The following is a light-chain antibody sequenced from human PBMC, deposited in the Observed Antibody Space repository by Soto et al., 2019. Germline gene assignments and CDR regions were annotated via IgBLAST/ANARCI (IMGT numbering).Light chain of an antibody. CDR3: QQYDKWPPLT. J-gene: IGKJ4*01. CDR1: QRISRN. Sequence: EVVMTQSPATLSVSPGERATLSCRASQRISRNLAWYQQRPGQPPRLLIYGASTRATGIPARFSGSGSGTEFTLTISSLQPEDLAVYYCQQYDKWPPLTFGGGTKVQIE. CDR2: GAS. V-gene: IGKV3-15*01.